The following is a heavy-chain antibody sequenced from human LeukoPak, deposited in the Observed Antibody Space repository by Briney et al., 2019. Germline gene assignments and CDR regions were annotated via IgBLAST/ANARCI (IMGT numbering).Heavy chain of an antibody. CDR3: ARDLDY. Sequence: GRSLRLSCAASGFTFSSYAMHWVRQAPGKGLEWVAVISYDGSNKYYADSVKGRFTISRDNSKNTLYLQMNSLRAEDTAVYYCARDLDYWGQGTLVTVSS. V-gene: IGHV3-30*04. J-gene: IGHJ4*02. CDR1: GFTFSSYA. CDR2: ISYDGSNK.